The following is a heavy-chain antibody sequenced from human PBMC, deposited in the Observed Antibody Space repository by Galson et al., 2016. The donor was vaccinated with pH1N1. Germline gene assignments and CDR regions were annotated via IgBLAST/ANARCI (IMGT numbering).Heavy chain of an antibody. V-gene: IGHV1-69*06. CDR2: ISPIFGSI. CDR3: ATAGPLVREILYYSYAMDV. J-gene: IGHJ6*02. D-gene: IGHD3-10*01. Sequence: SVKVSCKASGGTFSNSAIGWVRQAPGQGLEWMGGISPIFGSINYAQRFQGRVTVSADIFTKTAYMELSSLTYEDTAIYYCATAGPLVREILYYSYAMDVWGQGTTVTVSS. CDR1: GGTFSNSA.